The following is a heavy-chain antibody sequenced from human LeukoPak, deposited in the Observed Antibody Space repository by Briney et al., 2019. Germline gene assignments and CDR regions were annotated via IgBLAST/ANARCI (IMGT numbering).Heavy chain of an antibody. CDR2: IRQDGSEK. D-gene: IGHD3-22*01. CDR3: ARDERKLDSSGYLSLDY. Sequence: GGSLRLSCAASGFTFSDYWMSWVRQAPGKGLEWVASIRQDGSEKYYVGSVKGRFTISRDNAKNSLYLQMNSLRAEDTAVYYCARDERKLDSSGYLSLDYCGQGTLVTVSS. V-gene: IGHV3-7*01. J-gene: IGHJ4*02. CDR1: GFTFSDYW.